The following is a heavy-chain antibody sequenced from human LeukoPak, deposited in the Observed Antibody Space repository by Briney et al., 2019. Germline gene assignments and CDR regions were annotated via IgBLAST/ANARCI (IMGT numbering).Heavy chain of an antibody. CDR3: AKDRRGSGSYWSD. Sequence: GGSLRVYCAASGFTFSNYGIHWVRQAPGKGLEWVAFIRFDGSNKYYADSVKGRFTISRDNSKNTLYLQMNSLRAEDTAVYYCAKDRRGSGSYWSDWGQGTLVTVSS. CDR2: IRFDGSNK. D-gene: IGHD3-10*01. J-gene: IGHJ4*02. V-gene: IGHV3-30*02. CDR1: GFTFSNYG.